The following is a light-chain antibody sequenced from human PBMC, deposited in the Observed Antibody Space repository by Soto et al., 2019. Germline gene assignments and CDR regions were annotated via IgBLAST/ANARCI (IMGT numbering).Light chain of an antibody. J-gene: IGKJ4*01. Sequence: EIVLTQSPATLSLSPGERATLSCRASQSIDRYLAWYQQKPGQAPRLLIYEASNRATGIPPRFSGSGSGTDFTLTISSLEPEDFAVYYCQQFLYWPAFGGGTKVEIK. V-gene: IGKV3-11*01. CDR3: QQFLYWPA. CDR1: QSIDRY. CDR2: EAS.